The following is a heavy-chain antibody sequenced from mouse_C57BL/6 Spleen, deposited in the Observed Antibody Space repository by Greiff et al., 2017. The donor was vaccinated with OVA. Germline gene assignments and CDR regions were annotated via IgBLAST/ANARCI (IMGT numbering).Heavy chain of an antibody. Sequence: QVQLQQPGTDLVKPGASVTLSCKASGYTFTSYWMPWVKQRPGQGLEWIGNINPSNGGTNYNETFKSKATLTVDKSSSTAYMQLSILTSEVSAVYYCAKGDYNYAMDYWGQGTSVTVSS. CDR3: AKGDYNYAMDY. CDR1: GYTFTSYW. V-gene: IGHV1-53*01. D-gene: IGHD2-4*01. CDR2: INPSNGGT. J-gene: IGHJ4*01.